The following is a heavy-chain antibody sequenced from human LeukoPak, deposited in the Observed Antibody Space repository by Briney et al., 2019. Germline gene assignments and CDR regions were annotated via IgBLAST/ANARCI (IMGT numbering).Heavy chain of an antibody. D-gene: IGHD2-2*01. CDR2: IYTSGST. CDR1: GGSLSSYY. Sequence: PSETLSLTCTVSGGSLSSYYWSWIRQPAGKGLEWIGRIYTSGSTNYNPSLKSRVTMSVDTSKNQFSLKLSSVTAADTAVYYCARSGYCSSTSCYPPTLDPWGQGTLVTVSS. V-gene: IGHV4-4*07. CDR3: ARSGYCSSTSCYPPTLDP. J-gene: IGHJ5*02.